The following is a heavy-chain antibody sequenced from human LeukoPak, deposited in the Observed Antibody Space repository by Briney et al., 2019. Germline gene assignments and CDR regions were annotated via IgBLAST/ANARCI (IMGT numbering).Heavy chain of an antibody. Sequence: PSETLSLTCTVSGGSIRSYYWSWIRQPPGKGLGWIGYIYHSGSTNYNPSLKSRVTISVDASKNQFSLKLSSVTAADTAVYYCARSLSSSWDAFDIWGQGTMVTVSS. V-gene: IGHV4-59*08. J-gene: IGHJ3*02. CDR2: IYHSGST. CDR3: ARSLSSSWDAFDI. D-gene: IGHD6-13*01. CDR1: GGSIRSYY.